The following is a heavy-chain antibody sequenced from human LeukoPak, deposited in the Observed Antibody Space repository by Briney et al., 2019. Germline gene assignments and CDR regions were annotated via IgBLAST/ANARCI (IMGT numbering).Heavy chain of an antibody. CDR1: GGTFSSYA. V-gene: IGHV1-69*04. J-gene: IGHJ6*02. D-gene: IGHD2-15*01. CDR3: ARAGDMSYGMDV. CDR2: IIPILGIA. Sequence: SVKVSCKASGGTFSSYAISRVRQAPGQGLEWMGRIIPILGIANYAQKFQGRVTITADKSTSTAYMELSSLRSEDTAVYYCARAGDMSYGMDVWGQGTTVTVSS.